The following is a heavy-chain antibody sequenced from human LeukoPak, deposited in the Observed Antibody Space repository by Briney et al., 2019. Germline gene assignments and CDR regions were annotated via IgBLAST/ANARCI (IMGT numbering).Heavy chain of an antibody. V-gene: IGHV3-33*06. CDR3: AKALPVGAEY. Sequence: GGSLRLSCAASGFTFSSYAMSWVRQAPGKGLEWVAVIWYDGSNKYYADSVKGRFTISRDNSKNTLYLQMNSLRAEDTAVYYCAKALPVGAEYWGQGTLVTVSS. CDR2: IWYDGSNK. D-gene: IGHD1-26*01. J-gene: IGHJ4*02. CDR1: GFTFSSYA.